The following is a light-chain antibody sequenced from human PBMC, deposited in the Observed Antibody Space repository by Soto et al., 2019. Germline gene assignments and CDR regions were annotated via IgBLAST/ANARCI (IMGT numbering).Light chain of an antibody. Sequence: EILLTQSPATLAVSPGEGATLSCRASQSVRDNLAWYQQKPGQAPRLLIYGAFHRAAGIPDRFSGSGSGTDFTLTISRLEPEDFAVYYCQQYGSSPRTFGQGTKVDIK. CDR2: GAF. V-gene: IGKV3-20*01. CDR3: QQYGSSPRT. CDR1: QSVRDN. J-gene: IGKJ1*01.